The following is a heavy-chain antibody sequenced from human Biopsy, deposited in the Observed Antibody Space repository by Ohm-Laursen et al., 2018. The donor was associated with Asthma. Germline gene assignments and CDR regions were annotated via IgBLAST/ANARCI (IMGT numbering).Heavy chain of an antibody. Sequence: ATVKISCKLSGYSLTDLSMHWVRQAPGQGLEWMGGHDHGEGGTENARRFQGRVTMTEDTSTDTAYMELSSLSSDDTAVYYCASDFPKDYVRYNFQFWGQGTLVTVSS. J-gene: IGHJ4*02. CDR3: ASDFPKDYVRYNFQF. D-gene: IGHD4-17*01. CDR2: HDHGEGGT. CDR1: GYSLTDLS. V-gene: IGHV1-24*01.